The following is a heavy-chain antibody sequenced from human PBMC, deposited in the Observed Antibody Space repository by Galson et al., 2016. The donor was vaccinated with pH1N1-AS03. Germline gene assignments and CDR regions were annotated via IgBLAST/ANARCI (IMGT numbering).Heavy chain of an antibody. D-gene: IGHD3-9*01. CDR2: IYYTGIT. J-gene: IGHJ4*02. Sequence: SETLSLTCTVSGDSVSGGTYYWNWIRQPPGKGLEWIGYIYYTGITNYNPSLESRLTISIDRSKNQISLTLGSVTAADTAMYYCARNGGLTGYHATGRERVDYWGQGTLVIVSS. V-gene: IGHV4-61*01. CDR3: ARNGGLTGYHATGRERVDY. CDR1: GDSVSGGTYY.